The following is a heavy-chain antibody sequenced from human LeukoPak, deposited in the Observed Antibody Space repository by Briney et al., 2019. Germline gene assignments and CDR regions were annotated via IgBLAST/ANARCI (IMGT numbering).Heavy chain of an antibody. V-gene: IGHV3-30*18. CDR1: GFTFSSFA. J-gene: IGHJ4*02. D-gene: IGHD3-10*01. CDR3: AKDRISMVRSSDIDN. CDR2: ITYDDFYK. Sequence: PGGSLRLSCAASGFTFSSFAMSWVRQAPGKGLEWVALITYDDFYKYYGDSVKGRFTISRDNSKNTLYLQMNSLRPGDTAVYYCAKDRISMVRSSDIDNWGQGTLVTVSS.